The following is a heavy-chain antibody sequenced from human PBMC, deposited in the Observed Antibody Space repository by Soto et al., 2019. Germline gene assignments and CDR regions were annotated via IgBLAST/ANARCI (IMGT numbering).Heavy chain of an antibody. J-gene: IGHJ4*02. CDR1: GFTFSTYG. D-gene: IGHD6-19*01. CDR3: AKAPIAGAGSYLHY. V-gene: IGHV3-30*18. CDR2: ISYDGTKR. Sequence: QVQLVESGGGVVQPGKSLTLSCVVSGFTFSTYGMHWVRQAPGKGLEWVALISYDGTKRYYAASVKGRVTISRDNSKNTMYLEMNSLRADDTAVYYCAKAPIAGAGSYLHYWGQGTLVIASS.